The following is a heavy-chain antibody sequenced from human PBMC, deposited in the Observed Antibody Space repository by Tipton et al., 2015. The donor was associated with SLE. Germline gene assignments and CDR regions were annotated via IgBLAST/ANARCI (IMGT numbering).Heavy chain of an antibody. V-gene: IGHV4-39*07. CDR1: GGSISDYY. J-gene: IGHJ4*02. CDR2: IYYTGNT. D-gene: IGHD3-22*01. Sequence: TLSLTCTVSGGSISDYYWGWIRQPPGKGLEWIGNIYYTGNTFYNPSLKSRVTISVDTSKNQFSLKLSSVTAADTAVYYCARDEYRYDGTGYHLLGHFDYWGQGTLVTVSS. CDR3: ARDEYRYDGTGYHLLGHFDY.